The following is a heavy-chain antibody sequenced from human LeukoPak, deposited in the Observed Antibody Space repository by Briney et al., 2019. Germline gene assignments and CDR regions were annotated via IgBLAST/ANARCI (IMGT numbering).Heavy chain of an antibody. CDR2: IHSDGNT. J-gene: IGHJ5*02. D-gene: IGHD5-18*01. Sequence: GGSLRLSCAASGFTVSNNFMYWVRQAPGKGLEWVSVIHSDGNTLYADSVKGRFTISRDNSKNTLYLQMNSLRAEDTAVYYYAKAREWLPINWFDPWGQGTLVTVSS. CDR1: GFTVSNNF. V-gene: IGHV3-53*01. CDR3: AKAREWLPINWFDP.